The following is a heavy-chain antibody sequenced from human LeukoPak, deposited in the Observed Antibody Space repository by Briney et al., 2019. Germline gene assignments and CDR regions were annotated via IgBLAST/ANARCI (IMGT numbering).Heavy chain of an antibody. CDR2: IDTDGSRS. CDR1: GFTFSSYW. V-gene: IGHV3-74*01. Sequence: PGGSLRLSCAASGFTFSSYWMHWVRQAPGKGLVWVSRIDTDGSRSSYADSVKGRFTISRDNAKNSLYLQMNSLRAEDTAVYYCARNYGGNSESWGQGTLVTVSS. J-gene: IGHJ5*02. D-gene: IGHD4-23*01. CDR3: ARNYGGNSES.